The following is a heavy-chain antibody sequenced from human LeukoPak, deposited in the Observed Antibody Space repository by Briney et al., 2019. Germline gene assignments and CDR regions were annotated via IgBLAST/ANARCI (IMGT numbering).Heavy chain of an antibody. CDR2: ISSSSSTI. Sequence: GGSLRLSCAASGFTFSSYSMNWVCQAPGKGLEWVSYISSSSSTIYYADSVKGRFTISRDNAKNSLYLQMNSLRAEDTAVYYCAGEGLLHDCTNGVCYEYYYYGMDVWGQGTTVTVSS. D-gene: IGHD2-8*01. J-gene: IGHJ6*02. CDR1: GFTFSSYS. CDR3: AGEGLLHDCTNGVCYEYYYYGMDV. V-gene: IGHV3-48*01.